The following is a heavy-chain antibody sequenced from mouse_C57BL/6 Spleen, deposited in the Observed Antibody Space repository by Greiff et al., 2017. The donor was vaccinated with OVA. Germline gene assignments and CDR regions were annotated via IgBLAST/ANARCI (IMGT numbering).Heavy chain of an antibody. CDR3: VRQDHWAMDY. CDR1: GFSFNTYA. J-gene: IGHJ4*01. Sequence: EVKLVESGGGLVQPKGSLKLSCAASGFSFNTYAMNWVRQAPGKGLEWVARIRSKSNNYATYYAVSVKDRFTISRDDSESMLYLQMNNVKTEDTGTYYCVRQDHWAMDYWGQGTSVTVSS. D-gene: IGHD4-1*01. V-gene: IGHV10-1*01. CDR2: IRSKSNNYAT.